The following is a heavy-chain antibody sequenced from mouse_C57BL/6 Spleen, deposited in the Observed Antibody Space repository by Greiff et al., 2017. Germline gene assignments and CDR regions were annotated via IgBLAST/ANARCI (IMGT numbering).Heavy chain of an antibody. CDR2: IDPETGGT. D-gene: IGHD1-1*01. J-gene: IGHJ2*01. V-gene: IGHV1-15*01. CDR1: GYTFTDYE. CDR3: TRPYYVEGLFDY. Sequence: QVQLQQSGAELVRPGASVTLSCKASGYTFTDYEMHWVKQTPVHGLEWIGAIDPETGGTAYNQKFKGKAILTADKSSSTAYMELRSLTSEDSAVYYCTRPYYVEGLFDYWGQGTTLTVSS.